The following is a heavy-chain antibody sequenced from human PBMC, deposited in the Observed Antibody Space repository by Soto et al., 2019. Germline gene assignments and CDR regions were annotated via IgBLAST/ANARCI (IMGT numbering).Heavy chain of an antibody. CDR2: IYYSGST. J-gene: IGHJ3*02. V-gene: IGHV4-59*01. D-gene: IGHD3-22*01. CDR1: GGSISSYY. CDR3: ASVYYDSSVGDAFDI. Sequence: QVQLQESGPGLVKPSETLSLTCTVSGGSISSYYWSWIRQPPGKGLEWIGYIYYSGSTNYNPSLKSRVTISVDTSKNQFSLKLSSVTAADTAVYYCASVYYDSSVGDAFDIWGQGTMVTVSS.